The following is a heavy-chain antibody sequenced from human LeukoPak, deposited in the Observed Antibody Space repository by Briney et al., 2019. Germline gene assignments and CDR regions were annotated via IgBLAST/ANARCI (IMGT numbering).Heavy chain of an antibody. CDR1: GGSISRSTYY. V-gene: IGHV4-39*07. CDR2: INHSGST. Sequence: PSETLSLTCTVSGGSISRSTYYWSWIRQPPGKGLEWIGEINHSGSTNYNPSLKSRVTISVDTSKNQFSLKVSSVTAADTAVYYCARRIAARPRGYWFDPWGQGTLVTVSS. D-gene: IGHD6-6*01. J-gene: IGHJ5*02. CDR3: ARRIAARPRGYWFDP.